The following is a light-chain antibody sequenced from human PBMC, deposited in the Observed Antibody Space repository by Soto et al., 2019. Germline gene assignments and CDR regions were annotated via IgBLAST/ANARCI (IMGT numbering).Light chain of an antibody. CDR3: RSYTSSSTLGV. CDR2: DVS. J-gene: IGLJ2*01. Sequence: QSALTQPASVSGSPGQSITISCTGTSSDVGGYNYVSWYQQHPGTAPKLMIYDVSNRPSGVSNRFSGSKSGNTASLTISGLQAEDEADYYCRSYTSSSTLGVFGGGTQLTVL. CDR1: SSDVGGYNY. V-gene: IGLV2-14*01.